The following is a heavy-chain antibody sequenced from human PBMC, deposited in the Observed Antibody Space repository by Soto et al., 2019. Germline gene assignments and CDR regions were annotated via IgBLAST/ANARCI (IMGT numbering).Heavy chain of an antibody. CDR1: GFIFKKGW. CDR2: VKSSVDGGTT. V-gene: IGHV3-15*01. Sequence: GGSLRLSCVASGFIFKKGWMSWVRQAPGKGLEWVARVKSSVDGGTTDYAAPVQGRFSITRDDSRDTLYLQMNSLKTEDTAVYYCTTDGGIMVRPIFDFWGQGTLVTV. J-gene: IGHJ4*02. CDR3: TTDGGIMVRPIFDF. D-gene: IGHD3-10*01.